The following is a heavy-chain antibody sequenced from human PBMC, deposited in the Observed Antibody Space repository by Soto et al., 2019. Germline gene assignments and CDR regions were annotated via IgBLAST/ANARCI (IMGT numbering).Heavy chain of an antibody. CDR1: GASLRMNY. V-gene: IGHV4-34*01. CDR2: INHSGST. CDR3: ERAGSRYFDWFHNNNWLDP. J-gene: IGHJ5*02. Sequence: QSLSLACAVYGASLRMNYWSCIRPPEGKGRWWIGEINHSGSTNYNPSLKSRVTISVDTSKNQFSLKLSSVTAADTAVYYCERAGSRYFDWFHNNNWLDPRGQGTPVTVSS. D-gene: IGHD3-9*01.